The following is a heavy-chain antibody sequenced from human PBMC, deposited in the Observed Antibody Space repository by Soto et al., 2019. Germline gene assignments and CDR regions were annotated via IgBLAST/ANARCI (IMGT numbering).Heavy chain of an antibody. CDR3: ATAGNYRLAN. CDR2: INPDGRTI. CDR1: AFSFSTSW. D-gene: IGHD1-1*01. V-gene: IGHV3-74*01. Sequence: GGSLRLSCAASAFSFSTSWMHWVRQAPGEGLVWVSRINPDGRTINYADSVKGRFTISRDKAKNTLYLQMNILRVEDTAVYFCATAGNYRLANWGLGTLVTVAS. J-gene: IGHJ4*02.